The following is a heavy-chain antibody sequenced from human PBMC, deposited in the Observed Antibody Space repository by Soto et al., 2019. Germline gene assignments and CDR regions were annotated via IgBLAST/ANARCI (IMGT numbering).Heavy chain of an antibody. D-gene: IGHD3-10*01. Sequence: PSETLSLTCTVSGASISTYYWTWIRQPPGKGLEWIGYLYYSGNTNYNPSLKSRVTMSVDTSKNHFYLTLTSATAADTAVYFCGRGGSEGVSAVWGQGTMVTVSS. CDR3: GRGGSEGVSAV. CDR1: GASISTYY. J-gene: IGHJ6*02. V-gene: IGHV4-59*01. CDR2: LYYSGNT.